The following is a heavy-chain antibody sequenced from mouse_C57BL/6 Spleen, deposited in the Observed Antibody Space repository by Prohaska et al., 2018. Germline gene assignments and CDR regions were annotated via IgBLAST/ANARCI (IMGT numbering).Heavy chain of an antibody. J-gene: IGHJ1*03. D-gene: IGHD2-5*01. Sequence: DVQLLETGGGLVQPGGSRGLSCDGSGFTFSGFWMSWDRQTPGKTLEWIGDINSDGSVINYAPSIKDRFTIFRDNDKSTLYLQMSNVRSEDTATYFCVRYPYSTNWCFDVWGTGTTVTVSS. CDR3: VRYPYSTNWCFDV. CDR1: GFTFSGFW. CDR2: INSDGSVI. V-gene: IGHV11-2*01.